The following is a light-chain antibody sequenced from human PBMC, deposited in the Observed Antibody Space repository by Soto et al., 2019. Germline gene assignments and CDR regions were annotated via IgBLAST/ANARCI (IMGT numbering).Light chain of an antibody. CDR1: QSISSY. Sequence: DIQMTQSPSSLSASVGDRVTITCRASQSISSYLNWYQQKPGKAPNLLIYTPTSLQSGAPSRFSGSGSGTDFTLTISSLQTEDFTTYYCQQSYSAPLTFGGGTKVEI. CDR2: TPT. J-gene: IGKJ4*01. V-gene: IGKV1-39*01. CDR3: QQSYSAPLT.